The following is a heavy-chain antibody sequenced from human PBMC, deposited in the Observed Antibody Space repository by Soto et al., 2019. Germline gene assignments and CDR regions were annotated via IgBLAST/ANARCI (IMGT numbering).Heavy chain of an antibody. CDR2: IYYSGST. V-gene: IGHV4-59*06. J-gene: IGHJ4*02. CDR3: ARGRGIVATINRSLLFDY. Sequence: PSETLSLTCTVSGGSISSYYWGWIRQPPGKGLEWIGYIYYSGSTYYNPSLKSRVTISVDTSKNQFSLKLSSVTAADTAVYYCARGRGIVATINRSLLFDYWGQGTLVTVSS. D-gene: IGHD5-12*01. CDR1: GGSISSYY.